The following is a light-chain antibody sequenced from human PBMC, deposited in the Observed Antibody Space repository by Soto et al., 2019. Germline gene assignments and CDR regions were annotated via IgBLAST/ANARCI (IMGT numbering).Light chain of an antibody. CDR1: QSISSS. V-gene: IGKV1-5*03. J-gene: IGKJ2*01. CDR3: QPHTSCSVT. Sequence: DIQMTQSPSTLSSSIGGSVTITCRASQSISSSLAWFQQKPGKAPKLLIYNASPFESGVPSRFSGSGYGTEFTLTISSLEPDDFATYFCQPHTSCSVTFGQGTKVDIK. CDR2: NAS.